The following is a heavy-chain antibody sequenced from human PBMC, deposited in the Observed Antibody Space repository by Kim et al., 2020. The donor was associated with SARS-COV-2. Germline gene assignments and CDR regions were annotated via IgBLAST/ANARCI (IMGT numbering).Heavy chain of an antibody. CDR3: ARAEVPFAFDI. D-gene: IGHD2-2*01. Sequence: GGSLRLSCAASGFTVSSNYMSWVRQAPGKGLEWVSVIYSGGSTYYADSVKGRFTISRDNSKNTLYLQMNSLRAEDTAVYYCARAEVPFAFDIWGQGTMVTVSS. CDR1: GFTVSSNY. V-gene: IGHV3-66*01. CDR2: IYSGGST. J-gene: IGHJ3*02.